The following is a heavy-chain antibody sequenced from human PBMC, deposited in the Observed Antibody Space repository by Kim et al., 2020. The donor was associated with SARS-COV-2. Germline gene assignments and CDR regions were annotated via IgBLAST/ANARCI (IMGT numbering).Heavy chain of an antibody. CDR2: IIPIFGTA. D-gene: IGHD6-19*01. CDR3: ARDGSRPGIAVAGTYGNYYYGMDV. CDR1: GGTFSSYA. J-gene: IGHJ6*02. Sequence: SVKVSCKASGGTFSSYAISWVRQAPGQGLEWMGGIIPIFGTANYAQKFQGRVTITADESTSTAYMELSSLRSEDTAVYYCARDGSRPGIAVAGTYGNYYYGMDVWGQGTTVTVSS. V-gene: IGHV1-69*13.